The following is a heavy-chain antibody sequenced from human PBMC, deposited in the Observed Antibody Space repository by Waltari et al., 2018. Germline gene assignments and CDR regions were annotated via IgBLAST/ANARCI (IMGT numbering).Heavy chain of an antibody. V-gene: IGHV4-4*02. CDR1: GDSVSGNYW. CDR2: VHHSGKP. CDR3: AGDRAIGLFFDY. Sequence: QVQLQESGQGLVKPSGTLSLTCAVSGDSVSGNYWWSWVRQSPEKGLEWIGQVHHSGKPHYNPSIQSRVTISVDSPKNHFSLTLKSVTAADTVVYYCAGDRAIGLFFDYWGRGTLVTVSS. D-gene: IGHD2-2*01. J-gene: IGHJ4*02.